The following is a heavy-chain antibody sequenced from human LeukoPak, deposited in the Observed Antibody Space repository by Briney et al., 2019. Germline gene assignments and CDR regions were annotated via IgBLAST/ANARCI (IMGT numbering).Heavy chain of an antibody. J-gene: IGHJ6*03. CDR1: GYTFTGYY. V-gene: IGHV1-2*02. Sequence: GASVKVSCKASGYTFTGYYKHWVRQAPGQGLEWMGWINPNSGGTNYAQKFQGRVTMTRDTSISTAYMELSRLRSDDTAVYYCATSPQGVAGSLHYYYYYMDVWGKGTTVTVSS. CDR2: INPNSGGT. D-gene: IGHD6-19*01. CDR3: ATSPQGVAGSLHYYYYYMDV.